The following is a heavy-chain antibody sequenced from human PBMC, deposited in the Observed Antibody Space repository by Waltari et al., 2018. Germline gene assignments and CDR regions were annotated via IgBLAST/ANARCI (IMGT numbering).Heavy chain of an antibody. CDR2: IYHSGST. J-gene: IGHJ4*02. V-gene: IGHV4-38-2*01. Sequence: QVQLQESGPGLVKPSETLSLTCAVSGYSICSDYYWGWFREPPGKGLAWIGSIYHSGSTYYNPSLKSRVTISVDTSKNQFSLKLSSVTAADTAVYYCARGARGYSYGWGQGTLVTVSS. D-gene: IGHD5-18*01. CDR3: ARGARGYSYG. CDR1: GYSICSDYY.